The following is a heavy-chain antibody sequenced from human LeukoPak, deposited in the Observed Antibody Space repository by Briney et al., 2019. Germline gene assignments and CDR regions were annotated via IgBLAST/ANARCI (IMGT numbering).Heavy chain of an antibody. V-gene: IGHV1-46*01. CDR1: GYTFTSYY. D-gene: IGHD3-10*01. CDR3: ARESSGDLSP. J-gene: IGHJ5*02. CDR2: INPSGGST. Sequence: ASVKVSCKASGYTFTSYYMHWVRQAPGQGLEWMGIINPSGGSTSYAQKFQGRVTTSRDTSTSTVYMELSSLRSEDTAVYYCARESSGDLSPWGQGTLVTVSS.